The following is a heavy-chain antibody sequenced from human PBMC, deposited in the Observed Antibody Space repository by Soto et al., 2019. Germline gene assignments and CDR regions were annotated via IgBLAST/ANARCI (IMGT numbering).Heavy chain of an antibody. CDR3: ARRDWKFRGYNFDS. CDR1: GGSISSEGYY. J-gene: IGHJ4*02. Sequence: SETLSVTCTVSGGSISSEGYYWSLFLQLPGKGLEWIGDIYYSGTTYHNPSLRSRLTISGDASKNQSSLKLSSVTAEDTAVYFCARRDWKFRGYNFDSWGQGSLVTVSS. CDR2: IYYSGTT. V-gene: IGHV4-31*02. D-gene: IGHD1-1*01.